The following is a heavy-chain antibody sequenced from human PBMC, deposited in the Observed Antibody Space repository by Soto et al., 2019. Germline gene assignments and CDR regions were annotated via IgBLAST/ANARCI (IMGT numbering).Heavy chain of an antibody. V-gene: IGHV4-59*01. J-gene: IGHJ6*02. CDR2: IYYSGST. CDR3: ARVLVAGYYYYYGMDV. Sequence: HVQLQESGPGLVKPSETLSLTCTVSGGSISSYYWSWIRQPPGKGLEWIGYIYYSGSTNYNPSLKSRVTISVDTSKNQFSLKLSPVTAADTAVYYCARVLVAGYYYYYGMDVWGQGTTVTVSS. D-gene: IGHD6-19*01. CDR1: GGSISSYY.